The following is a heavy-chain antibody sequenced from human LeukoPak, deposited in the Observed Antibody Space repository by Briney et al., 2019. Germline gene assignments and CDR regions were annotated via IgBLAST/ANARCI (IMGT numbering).Heavy chain of an antibody. V-gene: IGHV3-49*03. CDR1: GFTFGDYA. CDR2: IRSKAYGGTT. J-gene: IGHJ4*02. Sequence: PGRSLRLSCTASGFTFGDYAMSWFRQAPGKGLEWVGFIRSKAYGGTTEYAASVKGRFTISRDDSKGIAYLQMNSLKTEDTAVYYCTRDQSDIVVVPADWGQGTLVTVSS. D-gene: IGHD2-2*01. CDR3: TRDQSDIVVVPAD.